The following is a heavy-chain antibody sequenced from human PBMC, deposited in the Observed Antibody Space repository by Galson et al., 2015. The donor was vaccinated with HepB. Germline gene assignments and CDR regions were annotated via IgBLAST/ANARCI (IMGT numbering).Heavy chain of an antibody. Sequence: SLRLSCAASGFTFSSYEMNWVRQAPGKGLEWVSYISSSGSTIYYADSVKGRFTISRDNAKNSLYLQMNSLRAEDTAVYYCARDDYGGNTRTDWYFDLWGRGTLVTVSS. D-gene: IGHD4-23*01. CDR1: GFTFSSYE. CDR3: ARDDYGGNTRTDWYFDL. J-gene: IGHJ2*01. V-gene: IGHV3-48*03. CDR2: ISSSGSTI.